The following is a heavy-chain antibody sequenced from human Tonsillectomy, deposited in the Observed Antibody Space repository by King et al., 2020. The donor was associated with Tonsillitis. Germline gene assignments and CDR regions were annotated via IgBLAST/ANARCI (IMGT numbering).Heavy chain of an antibody. V-gene: IGHV7-4-1*02. J-gene: IGHJ3*02. CDR2: INTNTGNP. Sequence: QVQLVQSGSELKKPGASVKVSCKASGYTFTNYAMNWVRQAPGQGLEWMGWINTNTGNPTYAQGFTGRFVFSLDTSVSTAYLLISSLKGEDTAVYYCATYYDILTADDAFDIWGQGTMVTVSS. CDR3: ATYYDILTADDAFDI. D-gene: IGHD3-9*01. CDR1: GYTFTNYA.